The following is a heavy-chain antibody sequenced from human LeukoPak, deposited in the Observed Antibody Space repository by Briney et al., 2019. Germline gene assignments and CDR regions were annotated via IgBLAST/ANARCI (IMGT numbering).Heavy chain of an antibody. V-gene: IGHV3-23*01. CDR2: ISGSSGST. D-gene: IGHD3-10*01. J-gene: IGHJ4*02. Sequence: PGGSLRLSCAASGFTFSSYAMSWVRQAPGKGLEWVSAISGSSGSTYYADSVKGRFTISRDNSKNTLYLQMNSLRAEDTAVYYCAKDLTSRNYYGSGSYDFDYWGQGTLVTVSS. CDR1: GFTFSSYA. CDR3: AKDLTSRNYYGSGSYDFDY.